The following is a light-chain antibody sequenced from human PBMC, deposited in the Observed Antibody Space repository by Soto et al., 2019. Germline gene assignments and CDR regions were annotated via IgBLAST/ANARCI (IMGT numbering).Light chain of an antibody. J-gene: IGKJ1*01. V-gene: IGKV1-39*01. CDR2: AAS. CDR3: QQTDSFPRT. Sequence: ESPMTQSPSSLSASVGDRGTIACRASQSISSYLNWYQHKPGKAPKLLIYAASSLQTGVPSRFSGSRSGTDFALTISSLQRDDFATYYCQQTDSFPRTFGQGTKVDIK. CDR1: QSISSY.